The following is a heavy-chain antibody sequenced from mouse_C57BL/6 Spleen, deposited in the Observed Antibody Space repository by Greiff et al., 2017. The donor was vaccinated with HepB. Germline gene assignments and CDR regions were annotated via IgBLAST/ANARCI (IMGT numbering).Heavy chain of an antibody. CDR3: TRFITTVPYFDV. CDR1: GYTITDYE. D-gene: IGHD1-1*01. Sequence: VQLQQSGAELVRPGASVTLSCKASGYTITDYEMHWVKQTPVHGLEWIGAIDPETGGTAYNQKFKGKAILTADKSSSTAYMELRSLTSEDSAVYYCTRFITTVPYFDVWGTGTTVTVSS. J-gene: IGHJ1*03. CDR2: IDPETGGT. V-gene: IGHV1-15*01.